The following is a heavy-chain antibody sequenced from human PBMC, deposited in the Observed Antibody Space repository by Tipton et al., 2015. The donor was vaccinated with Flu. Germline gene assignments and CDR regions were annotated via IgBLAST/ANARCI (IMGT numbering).Heavy chain of an antibody. CDR3: ARARAPYYYYAMDV. CDR1: DDSITFYY. CDR2: IYSSGST. J-gene: IGHJ6*02. Sequence: TLSLTCTVSDDSITFYYWSWVRRHPGKGLEWIGYIYSSGSTTYNPPLRGRVTISADTSKNQLSLRLSSVTAADTAVYYCARARAPYYYYAMDVWGQGTTVTVSS. D-gene: IGHD3-10*01. V-gene: IGHV4-59*01.